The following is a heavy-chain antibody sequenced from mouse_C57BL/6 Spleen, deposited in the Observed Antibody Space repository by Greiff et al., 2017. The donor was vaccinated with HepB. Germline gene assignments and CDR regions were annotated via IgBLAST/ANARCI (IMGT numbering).Heavy chain of an antibody. J-gene: IGHJ3*01. CDR2: IDPETGGT. CDR1: GYTFTDYE. Sequence: QVQLQQSGAELVRPGASVTLSCKASGYTFTDYEMHWVKQTPVHGLEWIGAIDPETGGTAYNQKFKGKAILTADKSSSTAYMELRSLTSEDSAVYYCTRPYYGSRAWFAYWGQGTLVTVSA. CDR3: TRPYYGSRAWFAY. D-gene: IGHD1-1*01. V-gene: IGHV1-15*01.